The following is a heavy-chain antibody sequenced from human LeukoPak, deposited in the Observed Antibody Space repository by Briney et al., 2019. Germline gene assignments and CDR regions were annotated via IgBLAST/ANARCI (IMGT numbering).Heavy chain of an antibody. CDR3: ARGDSGSFSQFDC. V-gene: IGHV4-59*01. D-gene: IGHD1-26*01. Sequence: SETLSLTGTVSGGSISSYYWSWIRQPPGKGLEWIGYVCYSGSTNYNPSLKSRVTISVDTSKNQFSLKLTSVTAADTAVYYCARGDSGSFSQFDCWGQGTLVTVSS. J-gene: IGHJ4*02. CDR1: GGSISSYY. CDR2: VCYSGST.